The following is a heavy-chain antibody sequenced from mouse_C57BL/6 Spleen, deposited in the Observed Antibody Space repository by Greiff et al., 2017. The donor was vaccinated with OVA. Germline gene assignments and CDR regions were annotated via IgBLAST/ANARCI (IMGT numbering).Heavy chain of an antibody. CDR1: GFTFSSYA. D-gene: IGHD2-5*01. J-gene: IGHJ2*01. Sequence: EVKLMESGGGLVKPGGSLTLSCAASGFTFSSYAMSWVRQTPEKRLEWVATISDGGSYTYYPDNVKGRFTISRDNAKNNLYLQMSHLKSEDTAMYYCARDEYSNYLYYFDYWGKGTTLTVSS. CDR3: ARDEYSNYLYYFDY. V-gene: IGHV5-4*01. CDR2: ISDGGSYT.